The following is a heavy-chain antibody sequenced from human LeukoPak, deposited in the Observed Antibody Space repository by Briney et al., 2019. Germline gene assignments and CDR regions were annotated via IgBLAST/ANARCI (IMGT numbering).Heavy chain of an antibody. CDR1: GFTFSNYA. CDR2: TNTNGGST. CDR3: VKDKKGHWLNNDAFDI. Sequence: GGSLRLSCSACGFTFSNYAMHWVRQDPGKGLEYVSATNTNGGSTYYADSVKGRFTISRDNSKNTLYLQMSSLRADDTAVYFCVKDKKGHWLNNDAFDIWGQGTVVTVSS. D-gene: IGHD6-19*01. J-gene: IGHJ3*02. V-gene: IGHV3-64D*06.